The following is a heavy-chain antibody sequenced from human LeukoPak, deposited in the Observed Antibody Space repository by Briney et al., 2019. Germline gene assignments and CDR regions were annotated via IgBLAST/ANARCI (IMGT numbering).Heavy chain of an antibody. D-gene: IGHD2-15*01. CDR2: IGYSGRT. CDR3: ARDAEHCSGSVCPRWFAH. J-gene: IGHJ5*02. CDR1: GGSISSYY. V-gene: IGHV4-59*01. Sequence: SESLSLTCTVSGGSISSYYWSWVRQPSGKGLEWLWYIGYSGRTIYNPSLTSQVNISVNTSKTQFYLNLRSVTAANTAVYDWARDAEHCSGSVCPRWFAHWGEGALVTVSS.